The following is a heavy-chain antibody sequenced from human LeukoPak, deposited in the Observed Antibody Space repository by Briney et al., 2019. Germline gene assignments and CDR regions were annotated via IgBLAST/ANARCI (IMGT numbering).Heavy chain of an antibody. D-gene: IGHD1-26*01. CDR2: IYYSGST. CDR3: ARSVVGATLFDY. Sequence: PSETLSLTCAVYGGSFSAYYWSWIRQPPGKGLEWIGSIYYSGSTYYNPSLKSRVTISVDTSKNQFSLKLSSVTAADTAVYYCARSVVGATLFDYWGQGTLVTVSS. J-gene: IGHJ4*02. V-gene: IGHV4-34*01. CDR1: GGSFSAYY.